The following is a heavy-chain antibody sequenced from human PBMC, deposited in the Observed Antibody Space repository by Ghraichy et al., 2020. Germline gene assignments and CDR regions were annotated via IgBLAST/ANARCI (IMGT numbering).Heavy chain of an antibody. V-gene: IGHV3-53*01. CDR3: ASTPARMYSSSWYFHY. J-gene: IGHJ4*02. CDR1: GFTVSSNY. Sequence: GESLNISCAASGFTVSSNYMSWVRQAPGKGLEWVSVIYSGGSTYYADSVKGRFTISRDNSKNTLYLQMNSLRAEDTAVYYCASTPARMYSSSWYFHYWGQGTLVTVSS. D-gene: IGHD6-13*01. CDR2: IYSGGST.